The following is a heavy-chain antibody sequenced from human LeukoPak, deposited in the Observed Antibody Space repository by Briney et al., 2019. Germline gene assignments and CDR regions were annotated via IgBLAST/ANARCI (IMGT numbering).Heavy chain of an antibody. CDR3: ASYAKDIVVLPAASIYCCFDL. V-gene: IGHV4-34*01. CDR2: INHSRCT. D-gene: IGHD2-2*01. J-gene: IGHJ2*01. Sequence: SETLSLTCAVYGGSFSGYYWSWIRQPPGKGLEWIGEINHSRCTNYNPSLKSRVTISVDTRKTQFSMQLSSLTAADPAVYYCASYAKDIVVLPAASIYCCFDLWGRGTLVTVSS. CDR1: GGSFSGYY.